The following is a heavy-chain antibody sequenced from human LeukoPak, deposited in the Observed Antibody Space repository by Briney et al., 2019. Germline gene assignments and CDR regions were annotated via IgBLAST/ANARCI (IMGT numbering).Heavy chain of an antibody. CDR3: AMKLSSGYYIY. D-gene: IGHD3-22*01. Sequence: GGSLRLSCAASGFTVSSNYMSWVRQAPGKGLEWVSVIYSGGSTYYADSVKGRFTISRDNSKNTLYLQMNSLRAEDTVVYYCAMKLSSGYYIYWGQGTLVTVSS. J-gene: IGHJ4*02. V-gene: IGHV3-53*01. CDR2: IYSGGST. CDR1: GFTVSSNY.